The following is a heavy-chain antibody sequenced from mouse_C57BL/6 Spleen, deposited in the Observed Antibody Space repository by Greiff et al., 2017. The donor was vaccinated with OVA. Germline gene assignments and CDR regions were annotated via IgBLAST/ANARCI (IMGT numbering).Heavy chain of an antibody. CDR2: ISSGSSTI. CDR3: ARTTMVTYFDY. D-gene: IGHD2-2*01. J-gene: IGHJ2*01. CDR1: GFTFSDYG. Sequence: EVKLVESGGGLVKPGGSLKLSCAASGFTFSDYGMHWVRQAPEKGLEWVAYISSGSSTIYYADTVKGRCTISRDNAKNTLFLQMTSLRSEDTAMYYCARTTMVTYFDYWGQGTTLTVSS. V-gene: IGHV5-17*01.